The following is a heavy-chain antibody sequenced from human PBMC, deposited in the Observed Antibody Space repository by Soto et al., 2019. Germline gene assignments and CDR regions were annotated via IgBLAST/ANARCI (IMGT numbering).Heavy chain of an antibody. CDR2: IYGGST. J-gene: IGHJ6*02. V-gene: IGHV4-39*07. Sequence: SETLSLTCSVSGASISSSDYYWGWIRQPPGQGLEWIGSIYGGSTYYNPSLKSRVTISVDTSKNQFSLRLSSVTAADTAVYYCARERHCSGGSCYPDLGEDGMDVWGQGTTVTVSS. D-gene: IGHD2-15*01. CDR1: GASISSSDYY. CDR3: ARERHCSGGSCYPDLGEDGMDV.